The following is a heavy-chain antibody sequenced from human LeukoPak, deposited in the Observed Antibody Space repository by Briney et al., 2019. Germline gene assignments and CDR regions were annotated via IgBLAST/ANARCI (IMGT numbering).Heavy chain of an antibody. CDR2: IYYSGST. V-gene: IGHV4-39*07. J-gene: IGHJ4*02. Sequence: SETLSLTCTVSGGSISSSSYYWGWIRQPPGKGLEWIGSIYYSGSTYYNPSLESRVTISVDTSKNQFSLKLSSVTAADTAVYYCAREVLASGYYFDYWGQGTLVTVSS. D-gene: IGHD1-26*01. CDR1: GGSISSSSYY. CDR3: AREVLASGYYFDY.